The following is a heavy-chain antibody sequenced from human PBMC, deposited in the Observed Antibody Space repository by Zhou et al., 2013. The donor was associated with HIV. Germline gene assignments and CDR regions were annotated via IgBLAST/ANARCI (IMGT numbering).Heavy chain of an antibody. Sequence: QVQLVQSGAELKKPGASVKVSCKASGYTFTDYYMHWVRQAPGQGLEWMGWINPKSGGTNYAQKFQGRVTMTRDTSISTAYMELTWVRADDTAVYYCARTTRGYYAMDVWGQGTTVTVSS. V-gene: IGHV1-2*02. CDR3: ARTTRGYYAMDV. CDR1: GYTFTDYY. D-gene: IGHD1-1*01. J-gene: IGHJ6*02. CDR2: INPKSGGT.